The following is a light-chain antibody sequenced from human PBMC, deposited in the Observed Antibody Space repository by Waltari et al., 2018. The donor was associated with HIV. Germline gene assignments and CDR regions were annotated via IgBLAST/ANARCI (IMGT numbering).Light chain of an antibody. Sequence: EIVLTQSPATLSLSPGERATLSCRASQSVSSDLVWYQQKPGQAPRLLIYVASNRATGIPARFSGSGSGTDFTLTISSLEPEDFAVYYCQQRSKWPLTFGGGTKVEIK. CDR3: QQRSKWPLT. CDR1: QSVSSD. CDR2: VAS. J-gene: IGKJ4*01. V-gene: IGKV3-11*01.